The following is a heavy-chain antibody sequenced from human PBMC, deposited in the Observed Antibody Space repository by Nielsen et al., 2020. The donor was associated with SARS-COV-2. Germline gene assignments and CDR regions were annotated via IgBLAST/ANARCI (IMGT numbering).Heavy chain of an antibody. CDR3: AKDFRVYAIGFPVDY. D-gene: IGHD2-8*01. CDR1: GFTFDDYT. J-gene: IGHJ4*02. Sequence: GESLKISCAASGFTFDDYTMHWVRQAPGKGLEWVSLISWDGGSTYYADSVKGRFTISRDNSKNSLYLQMNSLRTEDTALYYCAKDFRVYAIGFPVDYWGQGTLVTVSS. CDR2: ISWDGGST. V-gene: IGHV3-43*01.